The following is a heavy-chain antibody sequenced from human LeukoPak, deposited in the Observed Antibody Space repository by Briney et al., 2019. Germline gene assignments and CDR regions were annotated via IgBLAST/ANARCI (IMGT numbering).Heavy chain of an antibody. J-gene: IGHJ4*02. D-gene: IGHD3-22*01. Sequence: SETLSLTCAVYGGSFSGYYWSWIRQPPGKGLEWIGEINHSGSTNYNPSLKSRVTISVDKSKNQFFLKLTSVTAADTAVYYCAIIGDGDGYHDSSGYYGDYWGQGTLVTVSS. CDR1: GGSFSGYY. CDR3: AIIGDGDGYHDSSGYYGDY. CDR2: INHSGST. V-gene: IGHV4-34*01.